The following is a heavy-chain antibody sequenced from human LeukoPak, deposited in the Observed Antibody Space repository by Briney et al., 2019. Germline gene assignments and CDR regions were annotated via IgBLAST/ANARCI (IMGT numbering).Heavy chain of an antibody. V-gene: IGHV3-21*01. Sequence: GGSLRLSCAASGFTFSSYSMNWVRQAPGKGLEWVSSISSSSSYIYYADSVRGRFTISRDNAKNSLYLQMNSLRAEDTAVYYCARDGPREMNWFDPWGQGTLVTVSS. CDR1: GFTFSSYS. CDR3: ARDGPREMNWFDP. CDR2: ISSSSSYI. J-gene: IGHJ5*02. D-gene: IGHD5-24*01.